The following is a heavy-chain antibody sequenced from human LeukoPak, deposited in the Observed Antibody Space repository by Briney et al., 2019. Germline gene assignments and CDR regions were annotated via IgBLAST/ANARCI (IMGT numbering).Heavy chain of an antibody. Sequence: PGGSLRLSCAVSGFTFSSYGMSWVRQAPGKGLEWVSAISGSGGSTYYADSVKGRFTISRDNSKNTLYLQMNSLRAEDTAVYYCAKDPVVVVAARNDAFDIWGQGTMVTVSS. CDR3: AKDPVVVVAARNDAFDI. D-gene: IGHD2-15*01. CDR1: GFTFSSYG. J-gene: IGHJ3*02. CDR2: ISGSGGST. V-gene: IGHV3-23*01.